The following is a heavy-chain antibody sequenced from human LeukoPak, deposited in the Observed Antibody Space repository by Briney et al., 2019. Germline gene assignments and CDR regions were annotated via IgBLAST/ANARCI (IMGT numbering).Heavy chain of an antibody. CDR2: IIPIFGTA. CDR3: ARAGSSSWYRFGKEDVDAFDI. V-gene: IGHV1-69*06. Sequence: GASVKVSCKASGGTFSSYAISWVRQAPGQGLEWMGGIIPIFGTANYAQKFQGRVTITADKSTSTAYMELSSLRSEDTAVYYCARAGSSSWYRFGKEDVDAFDIWGQGTMVTVSS. CDR1: GGTFSSYA. D-gene: IGHD6-13*01. J-gene: IGHJ3*02.